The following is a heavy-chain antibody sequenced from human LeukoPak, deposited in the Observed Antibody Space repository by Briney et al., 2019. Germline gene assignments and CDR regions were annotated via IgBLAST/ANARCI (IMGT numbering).Heavy chain of an antibody. CDR3: ARHYYDSSGSHAFDI. CDR2: ISYDGSNK. Sequence: PGGSLRLSCAASGLTFSSYAMHWIRQAPGKGLEWVAVISYDGSNKYYADSVKGRFTISRDNSKNTLYLQMNSLRAEDTAVYYCARHYYDSSGSHAFDIWGQGTMVTVSS. D-gene: IGHD3-22*01. CDR1: GLTFSSYA. J-gene: IGHJ3*02. V-gene: IGHV3-30-3*01.